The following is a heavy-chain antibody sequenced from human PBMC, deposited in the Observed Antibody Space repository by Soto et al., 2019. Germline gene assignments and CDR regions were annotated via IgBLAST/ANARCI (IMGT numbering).Heavy chain of an antibody. V-gene: IGHV3-48*03. D-gene: IGHD3-10*01. Sequence: PVGSLRLSCAASGFAFSSYEMNWVRQSPGKGLEWLSYISSTASTIHYADSVKGRFTISRDNANNSVYLQMNRLTADDSAVYYCARAAGIMTRGFHGMDVWGQGTTVTVSS. CDR2: ISSTASTI. CDR3: ARAAGIMTRGFHGMDV. CDR1: GFAFSSYE. J-gene: IGHJ6*02.